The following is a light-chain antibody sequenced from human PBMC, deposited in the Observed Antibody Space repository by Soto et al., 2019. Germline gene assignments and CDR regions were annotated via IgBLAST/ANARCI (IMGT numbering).Light chain of an antibody. CDR1: QRLSAW. CDR3: QEYDSYSYT. J-gene: IGKJ2*01. Sequence: DIQMTQSPSTLSASVGDRVTITCRASQRLSAWLAWYQHKPGKAPKVLIFDASTLEGGVPSRFSGSGSGTEFTLTISSLQPDDFSPYYCQEYDSYSYTFGQETKLEIK. V-gene: IGKV1-5*01. CDR2: DAS.